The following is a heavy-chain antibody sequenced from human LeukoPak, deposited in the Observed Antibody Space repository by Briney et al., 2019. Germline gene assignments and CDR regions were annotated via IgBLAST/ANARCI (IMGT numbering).Heavy chain of an antibody. CDR2: IHYNGNT. D-gene: IGHD1-26*01. V-gene: IGHV4-59*08. Sequence: SETPSLTRTVSGGSLSNYYWSWIREPPRHGLEWIGYIHYNGNTNYNPSLKSRVTISVDTSKNQFSLRLTSVTAADTAVYYCARHSRTYYDFDYWGQGTLVTVAS. CDR3: ARHSRTYYDFDY. CDR1: GGSLSNYY. J-gene: IGHJ4*02.